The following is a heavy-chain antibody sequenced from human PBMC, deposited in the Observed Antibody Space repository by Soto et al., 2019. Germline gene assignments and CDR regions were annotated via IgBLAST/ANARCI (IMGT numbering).Heavy chain of an antibody. D-gene: IGHD3-22*01. V-gene: IGHV3-23*01. J-gene: IGHJ4*02. CDR1: AFTFNNYA. CDR3: AKSRYSDSSGDFYDY. Sequence: GGSLRLSCAASAFTFNNYAMSWVRQAPGKGLEWVSGIGGSGRTTYYADSVKGRFTISRDNSNNTLFLQMNSLRAEDTAVYYCAKSRYSDSSGDFYDYWGQGTLVTVSA. CDR2: IGGSGRTT.